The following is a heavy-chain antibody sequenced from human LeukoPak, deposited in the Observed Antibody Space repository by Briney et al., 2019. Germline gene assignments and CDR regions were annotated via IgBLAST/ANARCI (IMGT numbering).Heavy chain of an antibody. CDR2: INPNSGGT. J-gene: IGHJ5*02. CDR1: GYTFTGYY. CDR3: ARDYSGWFDP. Sequence: GASVKVSCKASGYTFTGYYMHWVRQAPGQGLEWMGWINPNSGGTNYAQKFQGRVTMTRDTSTSTVYMELSSLRSEDTAVYYCARDYSGWFDPWGQGTLVTVSS. V-gene: IGHV1-2*02. D-gene: IGHD1-26*01.